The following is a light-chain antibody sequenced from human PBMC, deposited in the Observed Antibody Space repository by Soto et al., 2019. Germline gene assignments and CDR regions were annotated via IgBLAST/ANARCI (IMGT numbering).Light chain of an antibody. J-gene: IGKJ5*01. CDR3: QHYHSYPIT. V-gene: IGKV1-8*01. CDR1: QDIGRS. Sequence: AIRMTQSPSSLSASTGDTVTITCRASQDIGRSLAWYQQKPGKAPRVLIYGASTLEGGVPSRFSGSGSGTDFTLTISFLQSEDFATYYCQHYHSYPITFGQGTRLENK. CDR2: GAS.